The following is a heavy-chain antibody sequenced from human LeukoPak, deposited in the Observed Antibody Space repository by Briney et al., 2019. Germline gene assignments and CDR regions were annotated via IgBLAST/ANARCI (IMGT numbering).Heavy chain of an antibody. CDR1: GFIVSNNS. J-gene: IGHJ4*02. D-gene: IGHD4/OR15-4a*01. CDR2: IYSDNT. Sequence: GGSLRLSCAASGFIVSNNSMSWVRQAPGKGLEWVSFIYSDNTHYSDSVKGRFTISRDNSKNTLYLQMNSLRAEDTAVYYCARRAGAYSHPYDYWGQGTLVTVSS. V-gene: IGHV3-53*01. CDR3: ARRAGAYSHPYDY.